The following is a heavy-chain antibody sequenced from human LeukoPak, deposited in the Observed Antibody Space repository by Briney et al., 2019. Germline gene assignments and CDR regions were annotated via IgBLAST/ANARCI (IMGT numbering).Heavy chain of an antibody. CDR2: ISSSSSYI. CDR1: GFTFSSYS. V-gene: IGHV3-21*01. CDR3: AREGIVVVPAAPGGSNGMDV. Sequence: GGSVRLSCAASGFTFSSYSMNWVRQAPGKGLEWVSSISSSSSYIYYADSVKGRFTISRDNAKNSLYLQMNSLRAEDTAVYYCAREGIVVVPAAPGGSNGMDVWGKGTTVTVSS. D-gene: IGHD2-2*01. J-gene: IGHJ6*04.